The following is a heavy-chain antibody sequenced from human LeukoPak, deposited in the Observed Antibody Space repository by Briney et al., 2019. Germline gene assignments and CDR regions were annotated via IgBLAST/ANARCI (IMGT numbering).Heavy chain of an antibody. V-gene: IGHV3-21*01. CDR3: AREGTAADPYFDY. Sequence: GGSLRLSCAASGFTFSSYSMNWVHQALGKGLEWVSSISSSSSYIYYADSVKGRFTISRDNAKNSLYLQMNSLRAEDTAVYYCAREGTAADPYFDYWGQGTLVTVSS. CDR1: GFTFSSYS. CDR2: ISSSSSYI. J-gene: IGHJ4*02. D-gene: IGHD6-13*01.